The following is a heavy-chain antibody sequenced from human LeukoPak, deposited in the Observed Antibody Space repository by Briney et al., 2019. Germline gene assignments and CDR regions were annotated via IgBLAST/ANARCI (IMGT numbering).Heavy chain of an antibody. CDR1: VVSLSTSGVG. CDR2: IYWDDDK. V-gene: IGHV2-5*02. Sequence: SGPTLVKPTQTRTLTCTFSVVSLSTSGVGVGWIRHPPGKSLEWLALIYWDDDKRYSPSLKSRLTITKDTSKNQVVLTMTNMDPVDTATYYCAHSSLFRYFDNAIYTWGQGTLVTVSS. D-gene: IGHD3-9*01. CDR3: AHSSLFRYFDNAIYT. J-gene: IGHJ5*02.